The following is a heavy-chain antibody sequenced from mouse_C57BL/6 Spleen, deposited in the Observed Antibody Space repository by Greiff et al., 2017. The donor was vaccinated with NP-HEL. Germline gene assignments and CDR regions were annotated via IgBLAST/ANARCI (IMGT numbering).Heavy chain of an antibody. CDR2: IYPGDGDT. Sequence: QVQLQQSGAELVKPGASVKISCKASGYAFSSYWMNWVKQRPGKGLEWIGQIYPGDGDTNYNGKFKGKAKLTADKSSSTAYMQLSSLTSEDSAVYFCARQNYDPAWLAYWGQGTRVTVAA. CDR1: GYAFSSYW. D-gene: IGHD2-4*01. V-gene: IGHV1-80*01. CDR3: ARQNYDPAWLAY. J-gene: IGHJ3*01.